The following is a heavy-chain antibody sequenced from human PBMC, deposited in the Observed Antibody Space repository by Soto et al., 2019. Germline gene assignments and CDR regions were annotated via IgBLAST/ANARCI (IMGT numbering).Heavy chain of an antibody. D-gene: IGHD3-10*01. J-gene: IGHJ6*02. CDR3: ARGDPLLWFGEKVYYGMDV. Sequence: QVQLQESGPGLVKPSETLSLTCTVSGGSISSYYWSWIRQPPGKGLEWIGYIYYSGSTNYNPSLKSRVTLSVDTSKYQFSPKLSSVTAADTALYYCARGDPLLWFGEKVYYGMDVWGQGTTVTVSS. CDR1: GGSISSYY. V-gene: IGHV4-59*01. CDR2: IYYSGST.